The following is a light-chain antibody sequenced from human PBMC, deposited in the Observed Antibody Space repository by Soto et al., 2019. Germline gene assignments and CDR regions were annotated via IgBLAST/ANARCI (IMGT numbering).Light chain of an antibody. CDR2: GAS. Sequence: EIVMTQSPATLSVSPGERATLSCRASQSVSSDLAWYHQKPGQAPRLLIHGASTRVTGIPARFSGSGSGTEFTLTINSLQSEDFAVYYCQQYNNWPRTFGQGTKVDIK. V-gene: IGKV3-15*01. CDR1: QSVSSD. J-gene: IGKJ1*01. CDR3: QQYNNWPRT.